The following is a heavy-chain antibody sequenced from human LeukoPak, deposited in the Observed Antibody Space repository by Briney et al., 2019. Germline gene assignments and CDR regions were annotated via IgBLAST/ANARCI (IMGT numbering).Heavy chain of an antibody. Sequence: SETLSLTCAVYGGSFSGYYWSWIRQTPGKGLEWIGEIHHSGTTNYNPFLKSRVTISVDTSKNQFSLKLSSVTAADTAEYYCAREEDRCSSSICYTRLGPWFDPWGQGTLVTVSS. J-gene: IGHJ5*02. CDR3: AREEDRCSSSICYTRLGPWFDP. D-gene: IGHD2-2*02. CDR1: GGSFSGYY. V-gene: IGHV4-34*01. CDR2: IHHSGTT.